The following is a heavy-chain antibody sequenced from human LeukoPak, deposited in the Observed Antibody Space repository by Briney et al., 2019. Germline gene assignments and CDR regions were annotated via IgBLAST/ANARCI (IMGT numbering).Heavy chain of an antibody. Sequence: GASVKVSCKASGYTFTGYYMHWVRQAPGQGLEWMGWINPNSSDTNYAQKFQGRVAMTRDTSINTAYMELSRLRSDDTAVYYCARGSYSGNSVLLSYWGQGTLVTVSS. D-gene: IGHD4-23*01. CDR3: ARGSYSGNSVLLSY. V-gene: IGHV1-2*02. CDR1: GYTFTGYY. CDR2: INPNSSDT. J-gene: IGHJ4*02.